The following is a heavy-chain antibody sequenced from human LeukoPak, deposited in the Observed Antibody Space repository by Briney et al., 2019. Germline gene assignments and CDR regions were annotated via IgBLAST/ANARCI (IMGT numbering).Heavy chain of an antibody. J-gene: IGHJ5*02. CDR2: INHSGST. V-gene: IGHV4-34*01. D-gene: IGHD2-2*01. CDR3: ARGQTTVVVPAAPNWFDP. CDR1: GGSFSGYY. Sequence: SETLSLTCAVYGGSFSGYYWSWIRQPPGKGLEWIGEINHSGSTNYNPSLKSRVTISVDTSKNQFSLKLSSVTAADTAVYYCARGQTTVVVPAAPNWFDPWGQGTLVTVSS.